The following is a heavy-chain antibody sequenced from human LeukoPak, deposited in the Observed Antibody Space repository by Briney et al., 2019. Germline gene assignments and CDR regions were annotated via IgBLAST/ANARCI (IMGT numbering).Heavy chain of an antibody. J-gene: IGHJ4*02. CDR3: ARYSGHTDY. CDR1: GGSISSGSYY. D-gene: IGHD6-19*01. CDR2: IYTSGST. V-gene: IGHV4-61*02. Sequence: SETLSLTCTVSGGSISSGSYYWSWIRQPAGKGLEWIGRIYTSGSTNYNPSLKSRVTISVDTSKNQFSLELSSVTAADTAVYYCARYSGHTDYWGQGTLVTVSS.